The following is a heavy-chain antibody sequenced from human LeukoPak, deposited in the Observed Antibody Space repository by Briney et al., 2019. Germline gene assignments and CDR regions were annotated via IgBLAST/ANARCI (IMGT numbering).Heavy chain of an antibody. CDR3: ARAPEQRYCSSTSCYLYYYGMDV. D-gene: IGHD2-2*01. Sequence: PSETLSLTCAVYGGSFSGYYWSWIRQPPGKGLEWIGEINHSGSTNYNPSLKGRVTISVDTSKNQFSLKLSSVTAADTAVYYCARAPEQRYCSSTSCYLYYYGMDVWGKGTTVTVSS. V-gene: IGHV4-34*01. CDR1: GGSFSGYY. CDR2: INHSGST. J-gene: IGHJ6*04.